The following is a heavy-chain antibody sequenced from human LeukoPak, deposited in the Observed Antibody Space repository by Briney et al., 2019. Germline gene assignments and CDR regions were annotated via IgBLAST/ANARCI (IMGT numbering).Heavy chain of an antibody. CDR1: GFTFSNYW. V-gene: IGHV3-30*03. D-gene: IGHD3-22*01. J-gene: IGHJ3*02. CDR3: ARELGGYYDSSGYYYVGGAFDI. Sequence: GGSLRLSCAASGFTFSNYWMHWVRQDPGKGLEWVAVISYDGSNKYYADSVKGRFTISRDNSKNTLYLQMNSLRAEDTAVYYCARELGGYYDSSGYYYVGGAFDIWGQGTMVTVSS. CDR2: ISYDGSNK.